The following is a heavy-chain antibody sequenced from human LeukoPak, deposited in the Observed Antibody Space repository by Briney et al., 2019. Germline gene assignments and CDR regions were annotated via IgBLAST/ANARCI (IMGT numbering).Heavy chain of an antibody. CDR1: GFTFSSYA. Sequence: PGGSLRLSCAASGFTFSSYAMSWVRQAPGKGLEWVSAISGSGGSTYYADSVKGRFTIFRDNSKNTLYLQMNSLRAEDTAVYYCAKDVSWGYSGYDYVYWGQGTLVTVSS. J-gene: IGHJ4*02. CDR2: ISGSGGST. CDR3: AKDVSWGYSGYDYVY. D-gene: IGHD5-12*01. V-gene: IGHV3-23*01.